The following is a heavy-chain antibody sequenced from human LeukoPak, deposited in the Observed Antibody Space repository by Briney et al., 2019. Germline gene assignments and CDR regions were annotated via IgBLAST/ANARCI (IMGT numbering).Heavy chain of an antibody. J-gene: IGHJ4*02. Sequence: GGSLRLSCAASGCSFTNAWMNLVRQAPGKGLEWVGRIKNKSEGEITDYAAPVKGTFTISRDDSKNTLYLQMNSLKTEDTAVYYCTSSIRGNGGFDYWGQGTLVTVSS. CDR2: IKNKSEGEIT. CDR3: TSSIRGNGGFDY. CDR1: GCSFTNAW. V-gene: IGHV3-15*01. D-gene: IGHD4-23*01.